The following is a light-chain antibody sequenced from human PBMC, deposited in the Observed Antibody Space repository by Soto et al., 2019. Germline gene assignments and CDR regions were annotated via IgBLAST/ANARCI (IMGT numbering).Light chain of an antibody. CDR2: ATS. Sequence: EIVMTQSPATLSVSPGERATLSCRANQYLSTNLAWYQQKPGQAPSRLIYATSTRAKGSPARFSGGGSGTGVTATDCTLQSDEFALDYCQQYNNWPPRTFGGGTKVEVK. CDR1: QYLSTN. CDR3: QQYNNWPPRT. V-gene: IGKV3-15*01. J-gene: IGKJ4*01.